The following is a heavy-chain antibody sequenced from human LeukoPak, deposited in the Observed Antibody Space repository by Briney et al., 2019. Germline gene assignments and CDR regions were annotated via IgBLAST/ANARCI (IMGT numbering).Heavy chain of an antibody. Sequence: ASMKVSCKASGYTFSGYYIHWVRQAPGQGPEWMGWINPNSGGTNYAQKFQGRVTMTRDTSISTAYMELSRLRSDDTAVYYCARDPLDYYDSSGSARPFDIWGQGTMVTVSS. CDR3: ARDPLDYYDSSGSARPFDI. CDR1: GYTFSGYY. V-gene: IGHV1-2*02. CDR2: INPNSGGT. D-gene: IGHD3-22*01. J-gene: IGHJ3*02.